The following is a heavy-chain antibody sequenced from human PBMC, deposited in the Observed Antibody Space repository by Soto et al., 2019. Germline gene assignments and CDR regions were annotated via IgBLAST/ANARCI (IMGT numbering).Heavy chain of an antibody. V-gene: IGHV1-18*01. Sequence: QVQLVQSGAEVKKPGASVKVSCKASGYTFTSYGISWVRRAPGQGLEWMGRISGYNGNSNYAQNLQGRVTMTTDTSTSTSYMERRSLRSDDTAVYYCAREDIQDIVVVVVAPEGLGYWGQGTLVTVSS. CDR1: GYTFTSYG. CDR2: ISGYNGNS. D-gene: IGHD2-15*01. J-gene: IGHJ4*02. CDR3: AREDIQDIVVVVVAPEGLGY.